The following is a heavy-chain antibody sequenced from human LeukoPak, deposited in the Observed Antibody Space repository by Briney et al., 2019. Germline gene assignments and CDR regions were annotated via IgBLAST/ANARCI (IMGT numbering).Heavy chain of an antibody. J-gene: IGHJ4*02. CDR3: ARGGRHDYDGRLPDY. CDR2: IGGDGSNT. Sequence: GGSLRLSCAASGFTFRTYWMHWVRQAPGKGLVWVSRIGGDGSNTNFADSVRGRFAISRDNAKNTLYLQMNSLRAEDTAVYYCARGGRHDYDGRLPDYWGQGTLVTVSS. CDR1: GFTFRTYW. V-gene: IGHV3-74*01. D-gene: IGHD4-23*01.